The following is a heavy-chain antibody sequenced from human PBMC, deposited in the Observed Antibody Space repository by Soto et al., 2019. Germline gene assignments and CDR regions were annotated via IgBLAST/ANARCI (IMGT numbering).Heavy chain of an antibody. J-gene: IGHJ3*02. CDR1: GGTLISFT. Sequence: QEQLVQSGPEVKKPGSSVTVSCTASGGTLISFTIYWVRQAPGQGFEWMGSFIPRIDKINYSQKFQDRVTLTADESSNTAYMELSSLTSDDAAVYYCARGWVDEAFDMWGQGTLVTISS. CDR3: ARGWVDEAFDM. CDR2: FIPRIDKI. V-gene: IGHV1-69*18. D-gene: IGHD2-15*01.